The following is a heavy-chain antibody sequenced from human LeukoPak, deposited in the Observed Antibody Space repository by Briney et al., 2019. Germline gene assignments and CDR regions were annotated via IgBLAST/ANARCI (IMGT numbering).Heavy chain of an antibody. CDR3: ARGAVTNDYQYHYGLDV. V-gene: IGHV1-2*02. Sequence: ASVEVSCKASGGTFSSYAISWVRQAPGQGLEWMGWINPNSGGTNYAQKFQGRVTMTRETSFNTVYMGLTRLTSDDTAVYYCARGAVTNDYQYHYGLDVWGQGTTVTVFS. CDR1: GGTFSSYA. D-gene: IGHD4-17*01. CDR2: INPNSGGT. J-gene: IGHJ6*02.